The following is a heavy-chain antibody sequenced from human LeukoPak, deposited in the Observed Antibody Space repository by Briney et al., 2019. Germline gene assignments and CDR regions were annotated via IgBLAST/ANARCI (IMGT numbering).Heavy chain of an antibody. CDR1: GASFSVNN. CDR2: INHSGTI. D-gene: IGHD3-10*01. Sequence: SETLSVTCAVYGASFSVNNWIWIRQPPGKGLEWIGEINHSGTITYKPSLKSRLTISADTSKNQFSLKLSSVTAADTAVYYCARYCGSENYCISYWGQGTLVTVSS. J-gene: IGHJ4*01. V-gene: IGHV4-34*01. CDR3: ARYCGSENYCISY.